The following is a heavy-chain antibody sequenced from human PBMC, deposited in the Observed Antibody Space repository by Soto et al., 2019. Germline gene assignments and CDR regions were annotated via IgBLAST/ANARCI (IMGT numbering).Heavy chain of an antibody. CDR3: VAVAGTLKDFDY. Sequence: SVKVSCKASGGTFSSYAISWVRQAPGQGLEWMGGIIPIFGTANYAQKFQGRVTITADESTSTAYMELSSLRSEDTAVYYCVAVAGTLKDFDYWGQGTLVTVSS. J-gene: IGHJ4*02. D-gene: IGHD6-19*01. CDR2: IIPIFGTA. V-gene: IGHV1-69*13. CDR1: GGTFSSYA.